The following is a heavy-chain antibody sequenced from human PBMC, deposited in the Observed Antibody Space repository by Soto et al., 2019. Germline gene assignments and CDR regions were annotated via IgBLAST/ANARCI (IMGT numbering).Heavy chain of an antibody. CDR1: GFTFSDYY. CDR2: ISSSGSTI. D-gene: IGHD3-3*01. J-gene: IGHJ4*02. Sequence: PGGSLRLSCAASGFTFSDYYMSWIRQAPGKGLEWVSYISSSGSTIYYADSVKGRFTISRDNAKNSLYLQMNSLRAEDTAVYYWERLNRFLEWFIDYWGQGYLVTVSP. V-gene: IGHV3-11*01. CDR3: ERLNRFLEWFIDY.